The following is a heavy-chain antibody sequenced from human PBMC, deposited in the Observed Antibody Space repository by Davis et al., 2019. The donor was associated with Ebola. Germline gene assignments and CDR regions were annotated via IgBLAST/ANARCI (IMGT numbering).Heavy chain of an antibody. V-gene: IGHV3-30*18. CDR3: AKDRETSGGAFDI. D-gene: IGHD1-14*01. J-gene: IGHJ3*02. CDR2: ISYDGSNK. CDR1: GFTFSSYG. Sequence: GESLKISCAASGFTFSSYGMHWVRQAPGKGLEWVAVISYDGSNKYYADSVKGRFTISRDNSKNTLYLQMNSLRAEDTAVYYCAKDRETSGGAFDIWGQGTMVTVSS.